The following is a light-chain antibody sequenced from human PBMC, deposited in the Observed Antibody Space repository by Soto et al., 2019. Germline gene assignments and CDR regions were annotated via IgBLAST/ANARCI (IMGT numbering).Light chain of an antibody. CDR2: KAS. CDR3: QQYTSYPFT. J-gene: IGKJ3*01. V-gene: IGKV1-5*03. Sequence: DIQMTQSPSTLSASVGDRVTITCRASQSINSWLAWYQQKPGKAPKLLIYKASSLESGVPSRFSGSGSGTDFTLTISSLQPDDFATYYCQQYTSYPFTFGPGTKVDIK. CDR1: QSINSW.